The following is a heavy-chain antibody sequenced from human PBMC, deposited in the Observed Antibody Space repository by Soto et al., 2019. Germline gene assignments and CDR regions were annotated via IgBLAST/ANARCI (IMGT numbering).Heavy chain of an antibody. CDR1: GGSISSGGYS. D-gene: IGHD3-10*01. CDR3: ARALWFGELLGANWFDP. Sequence: SETLSLTCAASGGSISSGGYSWSWIRQPPGKGLEWIGYIYHSGSTYYNPSLKSRVTISVDGSKNQFSLKLSSVTAADTAVYYCARALWFGELLGANWFDPWGRATVVNVSS. CDR2: IYHSGST. J-gene: IGHJ5*02. V-gene: IGHV4-30-2*01.